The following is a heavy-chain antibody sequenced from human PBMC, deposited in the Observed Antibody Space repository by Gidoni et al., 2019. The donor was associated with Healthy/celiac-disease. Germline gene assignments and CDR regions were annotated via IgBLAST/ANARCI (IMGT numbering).Heavy chain of an antibody. CDR1: GFTFSSYA. CDR2: ISYDGSNK. J-gene: IGHJ6*03. CDR3: ARVQSYYYYYMDV. V-gene: IGHV3-30-3*01. Sequence: VQLVASGGGVVQPGRALRLSCAASGFTFSSYAMHWVRQDPGKGLEWVAVISYDGSNKYYADSVKGRFTISRDNSKNTLYLQMNSLRAEDTAVYYCARVQSYYYYYMDVWGKGTTVTVSS.